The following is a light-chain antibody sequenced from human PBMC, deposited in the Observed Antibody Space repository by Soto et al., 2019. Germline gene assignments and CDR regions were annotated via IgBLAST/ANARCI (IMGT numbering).Light chain of an antibody. CDR3: QQYASSPLT. CDR1: QSVSSSY. J-gene: IGKJ4*01. V-gene: IGKV3-20*01. Sequence: EIELTQSPGTLSWSPGERATLYCGASQSVSSSYLAWYQQKPGQAPRLLIYDASSRATGIPDRFSGSGSGTDFTLTISRLQPEDFAVYYCQQYASSPLTFGGGTKVELK. CDR2: DAS.